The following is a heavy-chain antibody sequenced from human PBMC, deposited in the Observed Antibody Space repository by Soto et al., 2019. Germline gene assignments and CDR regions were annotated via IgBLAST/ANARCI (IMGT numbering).Heavy chain of an antibody. Sequence: SGGSLRLSCAASGFTFSSSPMHWVRQAPGKGLEWVAVIWYHGTTKNYADSVKGRFTISRDISKNTVYLQMDSLEVEDTAVYYCARDVDTTSHLNWFDPWGQGVMVTVSS. CDR2: IWYHGTTK. V-gene: IGHV3-33*08. CDR1: GFTFSSSP. J-gene: IGHJ5*02. CDR3: ARDVDTTSHLNWFDP. D-gene: IGHD5-18*01.